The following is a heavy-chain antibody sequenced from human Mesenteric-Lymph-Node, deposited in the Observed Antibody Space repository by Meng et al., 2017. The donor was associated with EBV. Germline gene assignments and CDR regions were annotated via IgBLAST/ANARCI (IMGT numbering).Heavy chain of an antibody. V-gene: IGHV3-21*01. Sequence: VVEAWGVLVQPGGSLRLPCAASGFTFSSYWMHWVRQAQGKGLVWVSSISSRSTSMFYAESVKGRFTISRDNAKNSLFLEMNGLRAEDSAVYYCAREASGWHSEVDYWGHGTLVTVSS. CDR1: GFTFSSYW. J-gene: IGHJ4*01. D-gene: IGHD6-19*01. CDR2: ISSRSTSM. CDR3: AREASGWHSEVDY.